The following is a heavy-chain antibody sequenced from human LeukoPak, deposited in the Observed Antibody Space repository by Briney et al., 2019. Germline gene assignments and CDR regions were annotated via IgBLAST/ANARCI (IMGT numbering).Heavy chain of an antibody. Sequence: SETLSLTCAVYGGSLSGFYWSWIRQPPGEGLEWIGEINDIVSTDYNPTLKSRVTISVDSSKEQFSLKLSSVTAADTAVYYCARLTDAFDIWGQGTMVTVSS. CDR2: INDIVST. CDR3: ARLTDAFDI. V-gene: IGHV4-34*01. J-gene: IGHJ3*02. CDR1: GGSLSGFY.